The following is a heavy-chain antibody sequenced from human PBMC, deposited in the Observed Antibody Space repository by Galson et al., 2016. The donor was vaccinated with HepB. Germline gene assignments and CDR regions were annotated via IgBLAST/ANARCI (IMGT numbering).Heavy chain of an antibody. V-gene: IGHV1-18*01. CDR1: GDVFTSYG. CDR3: ASGVVVPAAPTNQYFYFSAMDV. D-gene: IGHD2-2*01. Sequence: SVKVSCKASGDVFTSYGVSWVRQAPGQGLEWMGWISNYKGDTDYAQNFQGRVTMTRDTSTSTAYMELRSLRSDDTAVYYCASGVVVPAAPTNQYFYFSAMDVWGQGTTVTVSS. J-gene: IGHJ6*02. CDR2: ISNYKGDT.